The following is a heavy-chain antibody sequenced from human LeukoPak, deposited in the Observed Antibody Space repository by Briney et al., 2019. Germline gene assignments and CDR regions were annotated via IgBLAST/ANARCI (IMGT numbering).Heavy chain of an antibody. V-gene: IGHV3-53*01. CDR1: GFTVSSNY. Sequence: GGSLRLSCAASGFTVSSNYMSWVRQAPGKGLEWVSVIYSGGSTYYADSVKGRFTISRDNSKNTVYLQMNSLRAEDTAVYYCARVRPLDAFDIWGQGTMVTVSS. CDR2: IYSGGST. J-gene: IGHJ3*02. CDR3: ARVRPLDAFDI.